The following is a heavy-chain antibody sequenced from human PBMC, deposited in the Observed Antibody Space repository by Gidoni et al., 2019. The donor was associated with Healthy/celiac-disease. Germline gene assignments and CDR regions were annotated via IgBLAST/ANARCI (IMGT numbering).Heavy chain of an antibody. CDR2: ISSSSGGI. V-gene: IGHV3-21*01. Sequence: EVQLVESGGGLVKTGEPLRIPCSAAGLTSRSYSMTWVRPAPGKGLELVSSISSSSGGIYGAVSVHGRFTISRYNAHNSLYLQMHSLIAEDTAVYYFSIESNDGYSGYEVDYPLLDYWGQGTLVTVSS. J-gene: IGHJ4*02. CDR1: GLTSRSYS. CDR3: SIESNDGYSGYEVDYPLLDY. D-gene: IGHD5-12*01.